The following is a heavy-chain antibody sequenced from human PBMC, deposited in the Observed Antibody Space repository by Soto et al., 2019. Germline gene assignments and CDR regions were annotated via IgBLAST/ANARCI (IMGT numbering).Heavy chain of an antibody. J-gene: IGHJ3*02. CDR1: GGSISNYY. CDR2: MYYTGST. V-gene: IGHV4-59*01. Sequence: PSETLSLTCTVSGGSISNYYWSWMRQAPGKGLEWIGYMYYTGSTNYNPSLKSRVTISVDTSKKQLSLKLSSVTATDTAVYYCASRTPAVNSFNIWGQGTMVTVSS. CDR3: ASRTPAVNSFNI.